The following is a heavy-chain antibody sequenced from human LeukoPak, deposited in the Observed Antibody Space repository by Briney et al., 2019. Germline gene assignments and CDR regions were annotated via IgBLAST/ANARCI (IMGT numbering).Heavy chain of an antibody. CDR1: GFTFSSFW. D-gene: IGHD6-13*01. J-gene: IGHJ4*02. CDR2: IKEDGSVT. Sequence: GGSLRLSCVGSGFTFSSFWMNWVRQVPGKGLEGLANIKEDGSVTTHVESVKGRFTISRDNAENVLYLQMNSLRVEDTGIYYCARGRPTPGTDYWGQGILVTVSS. V-gene: IGHV3-7*04. CDR3: ARGRPTPGTDY.